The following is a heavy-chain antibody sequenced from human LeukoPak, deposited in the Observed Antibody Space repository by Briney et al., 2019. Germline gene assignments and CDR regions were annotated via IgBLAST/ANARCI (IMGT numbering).Heavy chain of an antibody. CDR2: ISWNSGSI. CDR1: GFTFDDYA. V-gene: IGHV3-9*01. Sequence: GRSLRLSCAASGFTFDDYAMHWVRQAPGKCLEWVSGISWNSGSIGYADSVKGRFTISRDNAKNSLYLQMNSLRAEDTALYYCAKDRGSRLYYYGMDVWGQGTTVTVSS. CDR3: AKDRGSRLYYYGMDV. D-gene: IGHD3-10*01. J-gene: IGHJ6*02.